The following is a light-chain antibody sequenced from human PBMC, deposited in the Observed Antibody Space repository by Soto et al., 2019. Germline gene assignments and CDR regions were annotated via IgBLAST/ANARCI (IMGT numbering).Light chain of an antibody. CDR1: SSDVGNYNR. Sequence: QSALTQPPSVSESPGQSVTISCTGTSSDVGNYNRVSWYQQPPGTAPKLMIYEVTNRPSGVPNRFSASKSGNTASLTISGLQAEDEADYYCTSYTNNRTWVFGGGTKVTVL. CDR2: EVT. V-gene: IGLV2-18*02. J-gene: IGLJ3*02. CDR3: TSYTNNRTWV.